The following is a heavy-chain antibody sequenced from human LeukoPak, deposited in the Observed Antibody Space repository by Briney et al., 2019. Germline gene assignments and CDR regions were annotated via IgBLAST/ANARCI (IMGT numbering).Heavy chain of an antibody. CDR3: AREVEEDLNNWFDP. V-gene: IGHV3-23*01. J-gene: IGHJ5*02. Sequence: QPGGSLRLSCAASGFTFSSYAMSWVRQAPGKGLEWVSAISGSGTSTYYADSVKGRFTISRDNAKNTLYLQMNSLRAEDTAVYYCAREVEEDLNNWFDPWGQGTLVTVSS. CDR1: GFTFSSYA. CDR2: ISGSGTST.